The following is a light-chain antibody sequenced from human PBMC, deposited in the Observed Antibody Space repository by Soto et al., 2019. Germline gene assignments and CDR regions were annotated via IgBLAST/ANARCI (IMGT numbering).Light chain of an antibody. Sequence: QSALTQPASVSGSPGQSITISCTGTSSDVGGYNYVSWYQQHPGKAPKLMIYEVSDRPSGVSTRFSGSKSGNTASLTISGLQADDEASYYCSSYASSGSLWVFGGGTKLTVL. CDR2: EVS. CDR1: SSDVGGYNY. J-gene: IGLJ3*02. CDR3: SSYASSGSLWV. V-gene: IGLV2-14*01.